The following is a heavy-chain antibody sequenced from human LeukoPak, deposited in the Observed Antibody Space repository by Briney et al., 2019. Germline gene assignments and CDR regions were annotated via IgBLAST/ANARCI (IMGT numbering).Heavy chain of an antibody. Sequence: PSETLSLTCAVYGGSFSGYYWSWIRQPPGKGLEWIGEINHSGSTNYNPSLKSRVTISVDTSKNQFSLKLSSVTAADTAVYYCARGPAAGEEYYYYGMDVRGQGTTVTVSS. J-gene: IGHJ6*02. D-gene: IGHD4-17*01. CDR1: GGSFSGYY. CDR3: ARGPAAGEEYYYYGMDV. CDR2: INHSGST. V-gene: IGHV4-34*01.